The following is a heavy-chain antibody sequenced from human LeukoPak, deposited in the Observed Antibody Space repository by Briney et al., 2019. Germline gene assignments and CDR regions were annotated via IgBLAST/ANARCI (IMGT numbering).Heavy chain of an antibody. CDR2: ISGSGGST. D-gene: IGHD3-3*01. V-gene: IGHV3-23*01. CDR1: GFTFSSYA. J-gene: IGHJ5*02. Sequence: GGSLRLSCAASGFTFSSYAMSWVRQAPGKGLEWVSAISGSGGSTYYADSVKGRFTISRDNSKNTLYLQMNSLRAADTAVYYCAREYAEYDFWSGYYYRFRGLWNWFDPWGQGTLVTVSS. CDR3: AREYAEYDFWSGYYYRFRGLWNWFDP.